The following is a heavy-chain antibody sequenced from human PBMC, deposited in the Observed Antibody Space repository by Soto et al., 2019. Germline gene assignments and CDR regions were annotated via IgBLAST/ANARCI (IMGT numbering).Heavy chain of an antibody. CDR2: IIPIFGTA. D-gene: IGHD3-9*01. CDR3: VRGPFLTGYYSFDY. Sequence: SVKVSCKASGGTFSSYAISWVRQAPGQGIEWMGGIIPIFGTANYAQKFQGRVTITADESTSTAYMELSSLRSEDTPLYYFVRGPFLTGYYSFDYWGQGTLVTVSS. J-gene: IGHJ4*02. V-gene: IGHV1-69*13. CDR1: GGTFSSYA.